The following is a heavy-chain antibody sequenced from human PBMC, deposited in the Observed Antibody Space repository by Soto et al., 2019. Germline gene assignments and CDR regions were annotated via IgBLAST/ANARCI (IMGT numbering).Heavy chain of an antibody. CDR2: IYPGDFDT. CDR1: GYTFATYW. D-gene: IGHD6-13*01. CDR3: ARARDSSSSFYFDS. Sequence: SGESLKISCQGSGYTFATYWVGWVRQMPGKGLEWMGIIYPGDFDTRYSPSFQGQVSISADKSISTAYLQWNSLKASDTAIYYCARARDSSSSFYFDSWGQGTLVTVSS. J-gene: IGHJ4*02. V-gene: IGHV5-51*01.